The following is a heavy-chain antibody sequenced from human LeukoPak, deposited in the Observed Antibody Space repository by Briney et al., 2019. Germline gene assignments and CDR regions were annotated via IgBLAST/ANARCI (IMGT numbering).Heavy chain of an antibody. J-gene: IGHJ6*03. CDR3: ARDRGYYYYMDV. CDR1: GGSISSGSYY. V-gene: IGHV4-61*02. D-gene: IGHD3-10*01. Sequence: SETLPLTCTVSGGSISSGSYYWSWIRQPAGKGLEWIGRIYTSGSTNYNPSLKSRVTISVDTSKNQFSLKLSSVTAADTAVYYCARDRGYYYYMDVWGKGTTVTVSS. CDR2: IYTSGST.